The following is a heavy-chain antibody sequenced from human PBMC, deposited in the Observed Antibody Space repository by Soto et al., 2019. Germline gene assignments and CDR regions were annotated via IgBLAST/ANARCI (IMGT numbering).Heavy chain of an antibody. J-gene: IGHJ4*02. CDR2: INHSGST. CDR1: GGSFSGYY. V-gene: IGHV4-34*01. Sequence: QVQLQQWGAGLLKPSETLSLTCAVYGGSFSGYYWSWIRQPPGKGLEWIGEINHSGSTNYNPSLKSRVTISVDTSKNQFSLKLSSVTAADTAVYYCARGSGNLRLRNAPFDYWGQGTLVTVSS. D-gene: IGHD6-13*01. CDR3: ARGSGNLRLRNAPFDY.